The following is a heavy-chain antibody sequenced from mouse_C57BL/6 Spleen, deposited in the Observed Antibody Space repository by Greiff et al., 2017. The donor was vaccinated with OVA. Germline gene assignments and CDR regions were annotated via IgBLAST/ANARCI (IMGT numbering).Heavy chain of an antibody. D-gene: IGHD2-13*01. V-gene: IGHV1-62-2*01. CDR2: FYPGSGSI. J-gene: IGHJ4*01. CDR3: AGYEGEGDGDWMGY. Sequence: QVQLQQSGAELVKPGASVKLSCKASGYTFTEYSIHWVKQRPGQGLEWIGWFYPGSGSITYNEKFKVKATLTADKSSSTVYMELSRLTSEDSAVYFCAGYEGEGDGDWMGYWGQGTSVTVSS. CDR1: GYTFTEYS.